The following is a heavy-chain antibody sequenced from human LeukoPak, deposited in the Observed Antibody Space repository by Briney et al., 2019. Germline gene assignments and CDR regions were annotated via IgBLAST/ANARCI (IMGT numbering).Heavy chain of an antibody. J-gene: IGHJ6*03. V-gene: IGHV3-48*03. CDR3: AKAPRWDYGSGSRIYYYYMDV. CDR2: ISSSGSTI. Sequence: GGSLRLSCAASGFTFSSYEMNWVRQAPGKGLEWVSYISSSGSTIYYADSVKGRFTISRDNAKNSLYLQMNSLRAEDTVVYYCAKAPRWDYGSGSRIYYYYMDVWGKGTTVTVSS. CDR1: GFTFSSYE. D-gene: IGHD3-10*01.